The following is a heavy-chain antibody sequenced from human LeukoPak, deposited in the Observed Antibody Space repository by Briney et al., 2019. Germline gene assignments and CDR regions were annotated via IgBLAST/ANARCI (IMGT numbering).Heavy chain of an antibody. D-gene: IGHD3-10*01. J-gene: IGHJ4*02. CDR1: GFRFSSYA. CDR2: MSGSGGST. CDR3: ARAGNPITMVRGDDY. V-gene: IGHV3-23*01. Sequence: GGSLRLSCAGSGFRFSSYAMSWVRQAPGKGLEWVSAMSGSGGSTYYADSLKGRFTISRDNSKNTLYLQMNSLRAEDTAVYYCARAGNPITMVRGDDYWGQGTLVTVSS.